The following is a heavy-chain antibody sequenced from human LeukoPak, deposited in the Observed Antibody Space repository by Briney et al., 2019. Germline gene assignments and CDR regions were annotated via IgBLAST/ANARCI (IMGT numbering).Heavy chain of an antibody. CDR3: ARDGVEMATYYYYAMDV. J-gene: IGHJ6*02. CDR2: ISAYSDNT. D-gene: IGHD5-24*01. V-gene: IGHV1-18*04. CDR1: GFTFTSYG. Sequence: ASVKVSCKASGFTFTSYGFNWVRQAPGQGLEWMGWISAYSDNTNFAQKFQDRVTMTTDTSTSTAYMELGSLRSDDTAVYYCARDGVEMATYYYYAMDVWGQGTTVTVSS.